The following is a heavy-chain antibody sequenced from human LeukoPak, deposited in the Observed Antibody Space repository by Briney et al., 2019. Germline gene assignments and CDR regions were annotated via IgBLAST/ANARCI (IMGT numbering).Heavy chain of an antibody. CDR2: IRSKAYGGTT. CDR3: TRVRQNWFDP. J-gene: IGHJ5*02. Sequence: GGSLRLSCAASGFTFSTNAMSWVRRAPGKGLEWVGFIRSKAYGGTTEYAASVKGRFTISRDDSKSIAYLQMNSLKTEDTAVYYCTRVRQNWFDPWGQGTLVTVSS. V-gene: IGHV3-49*04. CDR1: GFTFSTNA.